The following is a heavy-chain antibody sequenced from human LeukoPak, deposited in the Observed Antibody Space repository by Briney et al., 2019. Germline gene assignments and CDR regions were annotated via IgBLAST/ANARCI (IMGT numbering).Heavy chain of an antibody. Sequence: PGGSLRLSCTASGFTFSDYYMSWIRQAPGKGLEWVSYITNSGSIIYYADSVKGRFTISRDNAKNSLYLQMNSLRAEDTAVYYCARDRGLVVQGVFYYFDYWGQGTLVTVSS. D-gene: IGHD3-10*01. CDR3: ARDRGLVVQGVFYYFDY. J-gene: IGHJ4*02. V-gene: IGHV3-11*01. CDR1: GFTFSDYY. CDR2: ITNSGSII.